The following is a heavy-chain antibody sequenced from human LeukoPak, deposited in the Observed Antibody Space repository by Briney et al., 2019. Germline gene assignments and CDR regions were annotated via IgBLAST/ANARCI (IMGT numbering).Heavy chain of an antibody. CDR2: FDPEDGET. CDR3: ATNLLYCGGDCYSRG. Sequence: ASVKVSCKVSGYTLTELSMHWVRQAPGKGLEWMGGFDPEDGETIYAQKFQGRVTMTEDTSTDTAYMELSSLRSEDTAVYYCATNLLYCGGDCYSRGWGQGTLVTVSS. J-gene: IGHJ4*02. CDR1: GYTLTELS. V-gene: IGHV1-24*01. D-gene: IGHD2-21*02.